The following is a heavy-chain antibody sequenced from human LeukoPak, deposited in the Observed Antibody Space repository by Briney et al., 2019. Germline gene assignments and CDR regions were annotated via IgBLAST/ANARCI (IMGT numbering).Heavy chain of an antibody. CDR3: AKRDY. Sequence: HPGGSLRLSCAASGFTFDDYAMHWVRQAPGKGLEWVSGISWNSGSIGYADSVKGRFAISRDNSKNTLYLQMNSLRAEDTAVYYCAKRDYWGQGTLVTVSS. CDR1: GFTFDDYA. J-gene: IGHJ4*02. V-gene: IGHV3-9*01. CDR2: ISWNSGSI.